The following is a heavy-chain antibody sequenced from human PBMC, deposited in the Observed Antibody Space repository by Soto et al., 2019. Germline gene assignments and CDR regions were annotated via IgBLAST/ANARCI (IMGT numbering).Heavy chain of an antibody. CDR2: INSDGSST. Sequence: VGSLRLSCAASGFTLSRYWMHWVRQIPGKGLVWVSRINSDGSSTNYADSVKGRFTISRDNAKNTLYLQMDSLRAEDTAVYYCARAGGQYCTNHICYTLFDYWGQRILVTVSS. V-gene: IGHV3-74*01. CDR3: ARAGGQYCTNHICYTLFDY. CDR1: GFTLSRYW. D-gene: IGHD2-8*01. J-gene: IGHJ4*02.